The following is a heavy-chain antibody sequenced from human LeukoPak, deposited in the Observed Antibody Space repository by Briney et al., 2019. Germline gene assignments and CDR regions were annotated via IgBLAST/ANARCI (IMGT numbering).Heavy chain of an antibody. CDR3: AKVYCSGGSCYFHY. V-gene: IGHV3-23*01. Sequence: PGGSLRLSCAASGFTFSSYAMSWVRQAPGKGLEWVSAISGSGGSTYYADSVKGRFTISRDNSKNSLYLQMNSLRAEDTALYYCAKVYCSGGSCYFHYWGQGTLVTVSS. CDR1: GFTFSSYA. CDR2: ISGSGGST. J-gene: IGHJ4*02. D-gene: IGHD2-15*01.